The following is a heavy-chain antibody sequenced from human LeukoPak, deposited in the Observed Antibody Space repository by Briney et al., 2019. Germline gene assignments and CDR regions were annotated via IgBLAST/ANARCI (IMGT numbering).Heavy chain of an antibody. CDR3: ARVSSSWYQDWYFDL. D-gene: IGHD6-13*01. J-gene: IGHJ2*01. CDR1: GGSINSC. Sequence: PSETLSLTCTVSGGSINSCWSWIRQPAGKGLEWIGRISGSGTITYNPALQSRLSISIDTSKNQFSLKLSSVTAADTAVYYCARVSSSWYQDWYFDLWGRGTLVTVSS. CDR2: ISGSGTI. V-gene: IGHV4-4*07.